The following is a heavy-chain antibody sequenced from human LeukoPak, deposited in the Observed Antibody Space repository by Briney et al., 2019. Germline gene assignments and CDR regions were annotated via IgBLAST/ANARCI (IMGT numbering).Heavy chain of an antibody. Sequence: SETLSLTCAVYGGSFSGYYWSWIRQPPGKGLEWIGEINHSGSTNYNPSLKSRVTISLDTSKNQFSLKLSSVTAADTAAYYCASHYYYDSSGTRVTNFDYWGQGTLVTVSS. J-gene: IGHJ4*02. V-gene: IGHV4-34*01. D-gene: IGHD3-22*01. CDR3: ASHYYYDSSGTRVTNFDY. CDR1: GGSFSGYY. CDR2: INHSGST.